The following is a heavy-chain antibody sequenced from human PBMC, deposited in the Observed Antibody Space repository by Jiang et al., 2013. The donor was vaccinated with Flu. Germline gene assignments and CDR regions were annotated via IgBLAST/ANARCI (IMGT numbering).Heavy chain of an antibody. Sequence: LLKPSETLSLTCTVSGGSISSSSYYWGWIRQPPGKGLEWIGSIYYSGSTYYNPSLKSRVTISVDTSKNQFSLKLSSVTAADTAVYYCARRDYGDYGEYYGMDVWGQGTTVTVSS. V-gene: IGHV4-39*07. CDR1: GGSISSSSYY. CDR2: IYYSGST. D-gene: IGHD4-17*01. J-gene: IGHJ6*02. CDR3: ARRDYGDYGEYYGMDV.